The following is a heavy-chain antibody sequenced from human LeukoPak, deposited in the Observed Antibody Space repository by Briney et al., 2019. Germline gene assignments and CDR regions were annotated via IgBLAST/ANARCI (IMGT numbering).Heavy chain of an antibody. V-gene: IGHV3-33*01. D-gene: IGHD2-2*02. J-gene: IGHJ4*02. CDR3: ATDIVVVPAAIPEDY. CDR1: GFTFSSYG. CDR2: IWYDGSNK. Sequence: GGSLRLSCAASGFTFSSYGMHWVRQAPGKGLEWVAVIWYDGSNKYYADSVKGRFTISRDNSKNTLYLQMNSLRAEDTAVYYCATDIVVVPAAIPEDYWGQGTLVTVSS.